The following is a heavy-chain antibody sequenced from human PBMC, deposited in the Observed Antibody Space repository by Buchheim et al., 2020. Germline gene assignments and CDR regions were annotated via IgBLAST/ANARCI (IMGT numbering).Heavy chain of an antibody. CDR3: ARGDSSSWSVLYYFDY. CDR1: GYTFTGYY. V-gene: IGHV1-2*02. CDR2: INPNSGDT. J-gene: IGHJ4*02. D-gene: IGHD6-13*01. Sequence: QVQLVQSGAEVKKPGASVKVSCKASGYTFTGYYMHWVRQAPGQGLEWMAWINPNSGDTNYAQKFQGRVTVTRDTSISTAYMELSSLTSDDTAMYYCARGDSSSWSVLYYFDYWGQGTL.